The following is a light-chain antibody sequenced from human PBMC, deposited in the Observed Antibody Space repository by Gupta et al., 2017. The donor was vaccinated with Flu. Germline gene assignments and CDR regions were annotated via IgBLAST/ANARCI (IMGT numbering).Light chain of an antibody. CDR1: QSITTY. CDR2: ASS. J-gene: IGKJ2*01. Sequence: SHMVRSPTALSASVGDRVTITCRASQSITTYLNWYQQRPGRAPHLLIYASSSVQTGVPLRFSGSGSGTDFTLTISRLQPEDSASYYCQQSDSTPYAFGQGTKLEIK. CDR3: QQSDSTPYA. V-gene: IGKV1-39*01.